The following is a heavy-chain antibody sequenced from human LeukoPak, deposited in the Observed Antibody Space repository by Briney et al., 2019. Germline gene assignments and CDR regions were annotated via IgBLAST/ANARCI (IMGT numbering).Heavy chain of an antibody. CDR2: ISAYNGNT. D-gene: IGHD5-18*01. Sequence: GASVKVSCKASGYTFTSYGISWVRQAPGQGLEWMGWISAYNGNTNYAQKPQGRVTMTTDTSTSTAYMELRSLRSDDTAVYYCARGTPGYSYGSVPFDYWGQGTLVTVSS. CDR3: ARGTPGYSYGSVPFDY. CDR1: GYTFTSYG. J-gene: IGHJ4*02. V-gene: IGHV1-18*01.